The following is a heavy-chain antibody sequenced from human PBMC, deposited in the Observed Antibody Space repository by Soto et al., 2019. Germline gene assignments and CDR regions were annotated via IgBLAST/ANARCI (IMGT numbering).Heavy chain of an antibody. D-gene: IGHD3-22*01. CDR3: ARDGYYYDSSGEFDY. V-gene: IGHV4-4*02. CDR2: IYHSGST. Sequence: QVQLQESGPGLVKPSGTLSLTCAVSGGSISSSNWWSWVRQPPGKGLEWIGEIYHSGSTNYNPSLESRVTISVDKSKNQFSLKLSSVTAADTAVYYCARDGYYYDSSGEFDYWGQGTLVTVSS. CDR1: GGSISSSNW. J-gene: IGHJ4*02.